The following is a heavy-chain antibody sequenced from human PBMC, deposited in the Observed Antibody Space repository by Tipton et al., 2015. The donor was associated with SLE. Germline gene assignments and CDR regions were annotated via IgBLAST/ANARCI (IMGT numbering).Heavy chain of an antibody. J-gene: IGHJ6*02. V-gene: IGHV1-18*01. D-gene: IGHD5-12*01. CDR2: ISAYNGNT. Sequence: QSGPEVKKPGASVKVSCKASGYTFTSYGISWVRQAPGQGLEWMGWISAYNGNTNYAQKLQGRVTMTTDTSTSTAYMELRSLRSDDTAVYYCARDRATTRKDYYYGMDVWGQGTTVTVSS. CDR1: GYTFTSYG. CDR3: ARDRATTRKDYYYGMDV.